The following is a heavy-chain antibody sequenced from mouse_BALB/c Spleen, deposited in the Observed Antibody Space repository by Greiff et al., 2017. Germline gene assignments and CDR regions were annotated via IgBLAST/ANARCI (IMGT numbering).Heavy chain of an antibody. CDR2: INPSTGYT. J-gene: IGHJ4*01. V-gene: IGHV1-7*01. Sequence: VQLQQSGAELAKPGASVKMSCKASGYSFTSYWMHWVKQRSGQGLEWIGYINPSTGYTEYNQKFKDKATLTADKSSSTAYMQLSSLTSEDAAVYYCARPSMITTRMDYWGQGTSVTVSS. CDR1: GYSFTSYW. D-gene: IGHD2-4*01. CDR3: ARPSMITTRMDY.